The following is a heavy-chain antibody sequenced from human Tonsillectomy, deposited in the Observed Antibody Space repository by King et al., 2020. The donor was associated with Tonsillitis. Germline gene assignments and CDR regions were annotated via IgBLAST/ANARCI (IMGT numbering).Heavy chain of an antibody. CDR2: IRHDGTYK. Sequence: VQLVESGGGVVQPGGSLRLSCAASGFCFSNDYMHWVRQAPGRGLEWVTFIRHDGTYKYYAGSVKGRFTISRDNSKNTLYLQMNSLTPEDTAVYYCAKEGGISGLGGMDVWGQGTTVTVSS. D-gene: IGHD3-10*01. CDR3: AKEGGISGLGGMDV. J-gene: IGHJ6*02. V-gene: IGHV3-30*02. CDR1: GFCFSNDY.